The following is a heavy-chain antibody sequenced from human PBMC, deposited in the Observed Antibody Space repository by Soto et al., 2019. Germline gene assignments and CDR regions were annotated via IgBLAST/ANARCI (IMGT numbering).Heavy chain of an antibody. CDR1: GCFISRSSYY. J-gene: IGHJ4*02. D-gene: IGHD3-22*01. CDR3: ARHDSSGYYADY. CDR2: MYYSGST. Sequence: SETLSLTCTVSGCFISRSSYYWGWIRQPPGKGLEWIGSMYYSGSTYYNPSLKSRVTISVDTSKNQFSLKLSSVTAADTAVYYCARHDSSGYYADYWGQGTLVTVS. V-gene: IGHV4-39*01.